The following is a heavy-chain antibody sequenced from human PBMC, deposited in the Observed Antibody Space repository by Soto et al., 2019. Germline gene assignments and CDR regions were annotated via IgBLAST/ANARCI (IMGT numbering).Heavy chain of an antibody. J-gene: IGHJ6*02. CDR1: GGTFSSYT. Sequence: SVKVSCKASGGTFSSYTISWVRQAPGQGLEWMGRIIPILGIANYAQKFQGRVTITADKSTSTAYMELSSLRSEDTAVYYCAKHYDILTGYQNYYYYYGMDVWGQGTTVTVSS. CDR2: IIPILGIA. V-gene: IGHV1-69*02. CDR3: AKHYDILTGYQNYYYYYGMDV. D-gene: IGHD3-9*01.